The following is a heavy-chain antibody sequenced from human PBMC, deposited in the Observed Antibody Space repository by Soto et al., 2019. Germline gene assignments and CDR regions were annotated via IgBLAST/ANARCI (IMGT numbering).Heavy chain of an antibody. V-gene: IGHV5-51*01. CDR2: IYPGDSDT. CDR1: GYSFTSYW. Sequence: PGESLKISCKGSGYSFTSYWIGWVRQMPGKGLEWMGIIYPGDSDTRYSPSFQGQVTISADKSISTAYLQWSSLKASDTAMYYCAGGSRSGGYYTGRYYYYGMDVWGQGTTVTVSS. J-gene: IGHJ6*02. CDR3: AGGSRSGGYYTGRYYYYGMDV. D-gene: IGHD3-3*01.